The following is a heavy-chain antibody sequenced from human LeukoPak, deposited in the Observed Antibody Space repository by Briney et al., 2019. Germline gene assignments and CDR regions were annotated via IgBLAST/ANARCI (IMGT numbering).Heavy chain of an antibody. V-gene: IGHV3-30*04. CDR1: GFTFSRYA. CDR2: ISYDGSNK. D-gene: IGHD2-2*01. CDR3: AREGSTFYYYYGMDV. J-gene: IGHJ6*02. Sequence: GGSLRLSCAASGFTFSRYAMHWVRQAPGKGLEWVAVISYDGSNKYYTASVKGRFTISRDNSKNTLFLQMNSLRDEDTAVYYCAREGSTFYYYYGMDVWGQGTTVTVSS.